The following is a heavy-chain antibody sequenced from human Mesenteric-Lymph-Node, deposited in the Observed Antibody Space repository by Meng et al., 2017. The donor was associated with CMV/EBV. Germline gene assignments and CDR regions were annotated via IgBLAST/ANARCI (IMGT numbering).Heavy chain of an antibody. V-gene: IGHV2-5*02. J-gene: IGHJ4*02. CDR2: IYWDDDK. CDR3: ARLKGYSSSWYVTY. D-gene: IGHD6-13*01. CDR1: GCSLSTSGGG. Sequence: SGCSLSTSGGGVGWSRQPPGKALEWLALIYWDDDKRYSPSLKSRLTITKDTSKNQVVLTMTNMDPVDTATYYCARLKGYSSSWYVTYWGQGTLVTVSS.